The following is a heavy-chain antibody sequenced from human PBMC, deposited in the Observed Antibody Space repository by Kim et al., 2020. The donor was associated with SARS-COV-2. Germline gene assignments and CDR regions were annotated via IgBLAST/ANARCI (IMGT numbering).Heavy chain of an antibody. CDR3: ARGLLGDWKSYYFDY. CDR2: INPSGGST. D-gene: IGHD1-1*01. CDR1: GYTFTSYY. Sequence: ASVKVSCKASGYTFTSYYMHWVRQAPGQGLEWMGIINPSGGSTSYAQKFQGRVTMTRDTSTSTVYMELSSLRSEDTAVYYCARGLLGDWKSYYFDYWGQGTLVTVSS. V-gene: IGHV1-46*01. J-gene: IGHJ4*02.